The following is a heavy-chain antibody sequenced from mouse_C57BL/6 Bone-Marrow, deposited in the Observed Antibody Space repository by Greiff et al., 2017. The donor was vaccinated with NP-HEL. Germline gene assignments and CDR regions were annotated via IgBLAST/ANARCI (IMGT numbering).Heavy chain of an antibody. CDR2: INPNNGGT. D-gene: IGHD1-1*01. V-gene: IGHV1-26*01. CDR1: GYTFTDYY. CDR3: ARSVYGSSHYYFDY. J-gene: IGHJ2*01. Sequence: VQLQQSGPELVKPGASVKISCKASGYTFTDYYMNWVKQSHGKSLEWIGDINPNNGGTSYNQKFKGKATLTVDKSSSTAYMELRSLTSEDSAVDYCARSVYGSSHYYFDYWGQGTTLTVSS.